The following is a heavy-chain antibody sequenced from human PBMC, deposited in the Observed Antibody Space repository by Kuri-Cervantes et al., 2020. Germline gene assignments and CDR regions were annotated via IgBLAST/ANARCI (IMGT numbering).Heavy chain of an antibody. V-gene: IGHV3-13*01. CDR3: ARGSITMIVVYYY. CDR2: IGTAGDT. CDR1: GFTFSSYA. D-gene: IGHD3-22*01. J-gene: IGHJ4*02. Sequence: GGSLRLSCAVSGFTFSSYAMSWVRQAPGKGLEWVSAIGTAGDTYYPGSVKGRFTISRENAKNSLYLQMNSLRAEDTAVYYCARGSITMIVVYYYWGQGTLVTVSS.